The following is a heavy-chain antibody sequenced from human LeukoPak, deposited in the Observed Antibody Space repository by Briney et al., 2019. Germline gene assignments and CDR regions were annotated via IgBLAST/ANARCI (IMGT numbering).Heavy chain of an antibody. J-gene: IGHJ3*02. CDR3: AKTDRTGALGRFRMRSDAFDI. Sequence: GGSLRLSCAASGFTFSSYEMNWVRQAPGKGLEWVSSISSSGTYIYYADSVRGRFTVSRDNAKNSLYLQMNSLRAEDTAVYYCAKTDRTGALGRFRMRSDAFDIWGQGTMVTVSS. CDR1: GFTFSSYE. D-gene: IGHD3-3*01. V-gene: IGHV3-21*04. CDR2: ISSSGTYI.